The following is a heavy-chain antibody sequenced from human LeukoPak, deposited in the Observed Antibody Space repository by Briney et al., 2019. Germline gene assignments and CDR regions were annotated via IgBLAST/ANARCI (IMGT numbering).Heavy chain of an antibody. D-gene: IGHD5-24*01. Sequence: SVKVSCKASGGTFSSYATSWVRQAPGQGLEWMGGIIPIFGTANYAQKFQGRVTITADESTSTAYMELSSLRSEDTAVYYCARERDGNNYFDYWGQGTLVTVSS. J-gene: IGHJ4*02. V-gene: IGHV1-69*01. CDR2: IIPIFGTA. CDR1: GGTFSSYA. CDR3: ARERDGNNYFDY.